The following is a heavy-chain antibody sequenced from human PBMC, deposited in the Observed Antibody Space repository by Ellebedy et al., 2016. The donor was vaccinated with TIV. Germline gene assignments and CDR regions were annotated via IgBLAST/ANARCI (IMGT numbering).Heavy chain of an antibody. Sequence: GESLKISXAASGFTFSSYSMNWVRQAPGKGLEWVSSISSSSSYIYYADSVKGRFTISRDNAKNSLYLQMNSLRAEDTAVYYCARTGQWLVRVLDYWGQGTLVTVSS. J-gene: IGHJ4*02. CDR1: GFTFSSYS. CDR3: ARTGQWLVRVLDY. CDR2: ISSSSSYI. D-gene: IGHD6-19*01. V-gene: IGHV3-21*01.